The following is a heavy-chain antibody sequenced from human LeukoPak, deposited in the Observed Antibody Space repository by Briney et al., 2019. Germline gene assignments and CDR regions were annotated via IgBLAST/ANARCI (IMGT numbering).Heavy chain of an antibody. CDR3: ARDTRYYYGSGSYGPASDAFDI. CDR2: IIPIFGTA. D-gene: IGHD3-10*01. J-gene: IGHJ3*02. Sequence: GASVKVSCKASGGTFSSYAISWVRQAPGQGLEWMGGIIPIFGTANYAQKLQGRVTMTTDTSTSTAYMELRSLRSDDTAVYYCARDTRYYYGSGSYGPASDAFDIWGQGTMATVSS. CDR1: GGTFSSYA. V-gene: IGHV1-69*05.